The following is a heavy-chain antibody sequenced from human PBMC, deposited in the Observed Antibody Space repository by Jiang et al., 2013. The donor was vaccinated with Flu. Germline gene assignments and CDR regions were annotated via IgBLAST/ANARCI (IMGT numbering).Heavy chain of an antibody. J-gene: IGHJ6*02. CDR3: AREYYGSGSPLYYYGMDV. CDR1: GYTFTGYY. V-gene: IGHV1-2*02. D-gene: IGHD3-10*01. Sequence: SGAEVKKPGASVKVSCKASGYTFTGYYMHWVRQAPGQGLEWMGWINPNSGGANYAQKFQGRVTMTRDTSISTAYMELSRLRSDDTAVYYCAREYYGSGSPLYYYGMDVWGQGTTVTVSS. CDR2: INPNSGGA.